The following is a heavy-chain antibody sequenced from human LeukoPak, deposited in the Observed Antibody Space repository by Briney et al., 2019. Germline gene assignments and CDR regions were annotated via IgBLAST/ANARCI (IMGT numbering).Heavy chain of an antibody. CDR2: ISGSGDNT. CDR3: ARDRQQQLVLGYFDY. CDR1: GLRFSSFG. V-gene: IGHV3-23*01. D-gene: IGHD6-13*01. Sequence: GGSLRLSCAASGLRFSSFGMSWVRQAPGKGLEWVSTISGSGDNTYYADSVKGRFTISRDNAKNSLYLQMNSLRAEDTAVYYCARDRQQQLVLGYFDYWGQGTLVTVSS. J-gene: IGHJ4*02.